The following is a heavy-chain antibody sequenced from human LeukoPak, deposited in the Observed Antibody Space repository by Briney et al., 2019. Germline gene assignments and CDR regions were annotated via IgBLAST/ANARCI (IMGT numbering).Heavy chain of an antibody. D-gene: IGHD6-19*01. V-gene: IGHV4-4*07. CDR3: AREAEQWLAKHGWFDP. J-gene: IGHJ5*02. CDR1: GESFSGYY. CDR2: IYTSGST. Sequence: SETLSLTCAVYGESFSGYYWSWIRQPAGKGLEWIGRIYTSGSTNYNPSLKSRVTMSVDTSTNQFSLKLSSVTAADTAVYYCAREAEQWLAKHGWFDPWGQGTLVTVSS.